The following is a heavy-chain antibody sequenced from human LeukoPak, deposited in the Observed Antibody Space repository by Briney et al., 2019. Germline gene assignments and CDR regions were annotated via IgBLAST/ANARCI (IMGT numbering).Heavy chain of an antibody. CDR2: IKQDGSEK. CDR1: GFTFSSYW. V-gene: IGHV3-7*01. CDR3: ARGGSVYGSGSYFGQRFDY. D-gene: IGHD3-10*01. Sequence: PGGSLRLSCAASGFTFSSYWMSWVRQAPGKGLEWVANIKQDGSEKYYVDSVKGRFTISRDNAKNSLYLQMNSLRAEDTAVYYCARGGSVYGSGSYFGQRFDYWGQGTLVTVSS. J-gene: IGHJ4*02.